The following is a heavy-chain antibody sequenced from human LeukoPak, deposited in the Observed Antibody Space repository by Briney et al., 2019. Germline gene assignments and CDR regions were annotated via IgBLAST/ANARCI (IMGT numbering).Heavy chain of an antibody. J-gene: IGHJ4*02. D-gene: IGHD2-2*01. V-gene: IGHV3-11*06. CDR2: ISSSSSYT. Sequence: PGGSLRLSCAASGFTFSDYYMSWIRQAPGKGLEWVSYISSSSSYTNYADSVKGRFTIYRDNAKNSLYLQMNSLRAEDTAVYYCARDQTRSSRYYFDYWGQGTLVTVSS. CDR3: ARDQTRSSRYYFDY. CDR1: GFTFSDYY.